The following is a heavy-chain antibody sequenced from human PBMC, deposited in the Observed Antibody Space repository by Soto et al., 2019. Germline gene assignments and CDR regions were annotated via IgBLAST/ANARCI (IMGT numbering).Heavy chain of an antibody. CDR2: IYSGGST. CDR1: GFTVSSNY. J-gene: IGHJ4*02. Sequence: EVQLVESGGGLVQPGGSLRLSCAASGFTVSSNYMSWVRQAPGKGLEWVSVIYSGGSTYYADSVKGRFTISRDNSKNTLYLQMNSLRAEDTAVYYCARGRAPWIQLWNRGFDYWGQGTLVTVSS. D-gene: IGHD5-18*01. V-gene: IGHV3-66*01. CDR3: ARGRAPWIQLWNRGFDY.